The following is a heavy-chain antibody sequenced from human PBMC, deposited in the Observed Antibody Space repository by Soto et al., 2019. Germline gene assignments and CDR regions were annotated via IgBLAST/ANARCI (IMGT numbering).Heavy chain of an antibody. CDR1: GFTFSSYG. CDR2: IAYDGNHK. Sequence: QVQLVESGGDVVQPGGSLRLSCAASGFTFSSYGMHWVRQAPGKGLEWVAVIAYDGNHKDYGDSVKGRFTISRDNSKNTLHLQMDSLRSEDTAVYYCAAETDPDNWGQGTLVTVSS. CDR3: AAETDPDN. J-gene: IGHJ4*02. V-gene: IGHV3-30*03.